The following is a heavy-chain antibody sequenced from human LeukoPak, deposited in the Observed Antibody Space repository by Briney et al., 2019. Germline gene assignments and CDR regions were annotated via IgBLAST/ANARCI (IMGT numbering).Heavy chain of an antibody. J-gene: IGHJ5*02. V-gene: IGHV1-46*01. Sequence: ASVTVSCKASGYTFTRYYMHWVREAPGQGDEGMGVINASGGRTSYEQKFQGRGSITRDRATSTVYMELSSLRSEDTAVYYCAREREDIVVVPAAMFVSGWFDPWGQGTLVTVSS. D-gene: IGHD2-2*01. CDR1: GYTFTRYY. CDR2: INASGGRT. CDR3: AREREDIVVVPAAMFVSGWFDP.